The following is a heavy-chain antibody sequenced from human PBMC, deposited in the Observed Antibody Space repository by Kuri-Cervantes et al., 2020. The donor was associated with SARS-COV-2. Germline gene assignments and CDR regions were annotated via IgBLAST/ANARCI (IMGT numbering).Heavy chain of an antibody. CDR3: ARVGWGSHNIYYFDY. V-gene: IGHV3-21*01. CDR1: GFTFSSYS. J-gene: IGHJ4*02. Sequence: GESLKISCAASGFTFSSYSMNWVRQAPGKGLEWVSSISSSSSYIYYADSVKGRFTISRDNAKNSLYLQMNSLRAEDTAVYYCARVGWGSHNIYYFDYWGQGTLVTVSS. D-gene: IGHD1-1*01. CDR2: ISSSSSYI.